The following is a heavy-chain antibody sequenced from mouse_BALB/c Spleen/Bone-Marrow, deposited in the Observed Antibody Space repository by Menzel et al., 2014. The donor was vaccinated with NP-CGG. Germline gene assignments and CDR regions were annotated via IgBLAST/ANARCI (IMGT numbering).Heavy chain of an antibody. CDR1: GYAFANYL. CDR3: ARHYFDY. CDR2: INPGSGGT. V-gene: IGHV1-54*01. J-gene: IGHJ2*01. Sequence: QVQLQQSGAELVRPGTSVKVSCKASGYAFANYLIEWVKQRPGQGLEWIGVINPGSGGTNYSEKFKGKATLTADKSSSTAYVQLSSLTSDDSAVYFCARHYFDYWGQGTTLTVSS.